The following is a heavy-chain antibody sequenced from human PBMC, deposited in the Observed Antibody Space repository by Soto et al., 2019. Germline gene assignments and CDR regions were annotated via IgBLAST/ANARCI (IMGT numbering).Heavy chain of an antibody. J-gene: IGHJ4*02. Sequence: SETLSLTCDVSGGSFTGYYWSWIRQPPGKGLEWIGEVNHSGFTNYNPSLTGRVTISLDTSKSQFSLKLSSLTAADTAFYFCARGHGRFAHWGQGTLVTVSS. CDR3: ARGHGRFAH. CDR2: VNHSGFT. CDR1: GGSFTGYY. V-gene: IGHV4-34*01.